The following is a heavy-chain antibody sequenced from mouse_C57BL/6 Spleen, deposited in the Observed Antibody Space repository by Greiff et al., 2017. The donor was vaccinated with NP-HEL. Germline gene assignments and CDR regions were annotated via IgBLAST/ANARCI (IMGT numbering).Heavy chain of an antibody. CDR3: ARDGSGGPFAY. D-gene: IGHD3-1*01. Sequence: EVMLVESGGGLVQSGRSLRLSCATSGFTFSDFYMEWVRQAPGKGLEWIAASRNKANDYTTEYSASVKGRFIVSRDTSQSILYLQMNALRAEDTAIYYCARDGSGGPFAYWGQGTLVTVSA. CDR1: GFTFSDFY. V-gene: IGHV7-1*01. CDR2: SRNKANDYTT. J-gene: IGHJ3*01.